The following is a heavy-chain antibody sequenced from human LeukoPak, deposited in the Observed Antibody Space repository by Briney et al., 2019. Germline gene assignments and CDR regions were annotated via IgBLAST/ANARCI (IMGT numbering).Heavy chain of an antibody. CDR2: IYTSGNT. V-gene: IGHV4-4*07. CDR3: ASSGYYGSGSYFEY. D-gene: IGHD3-10*01. J-gene: IGHJ4*02. Sequence: SATLSLTCTVSGGSISSYYWSWIRQPAGRGLEWIGRIYTSGNTNYNPSLKSRVTMSVDAYKKQFSLKLSSVTAADSAVYYCASSGYYGSGSYFEYWGQGTLVTVPS. CDR1: GGSISSYY.